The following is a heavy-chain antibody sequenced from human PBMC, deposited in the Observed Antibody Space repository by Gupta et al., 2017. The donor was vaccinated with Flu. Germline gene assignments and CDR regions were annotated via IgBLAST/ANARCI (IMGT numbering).Heavy chain of an antibody. D-gene: IGHD2-2*01. CDR2: IRGSGGST. CDR1: A. J-gene: IGHJ5*02. V-gene: IGHV3-23*01. CDR3: AKGLYCSSTSCYRFPANWFDP. Sequence: AMSWVRQDTGKGLEWVSAIRGSGGSTYYADAVKGRFTISRDNSKNTLYLQMNSLRAEDTAVYYCAKGLYCSSTSCYRFPANWFDPWGQGTLGTVS.